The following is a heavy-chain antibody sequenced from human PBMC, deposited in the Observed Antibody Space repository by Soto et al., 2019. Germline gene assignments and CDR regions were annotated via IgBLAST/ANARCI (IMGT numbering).Heavy chain of an antibody. Sequence: SETLSLTCAVSGGSISSSNWWSWVRQPPGKGLEWIGEIYHSGSTNYNPSLKSRVTISVDKSKNQFSLKLSSVTAADTAVYYCARAATAITYYYGSGSSSPGGMDVWGQGTTVPVSS. D-gene: IGHD3-10*01. J-gene: IGHJ6*02. V-gene: IGHV4-4*02. CDR3: ARAATAITYYYGSGSSSPGGMDV. CDR1: GGSISSSNW. CDR2: IYHSGST.